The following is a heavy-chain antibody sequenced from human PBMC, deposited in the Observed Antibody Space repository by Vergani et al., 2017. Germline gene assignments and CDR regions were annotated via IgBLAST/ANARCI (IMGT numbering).Heavy chain of an antibody. Sequence: QVQLVQSGAEVKKPGSSVKVSCKASGGTFSSYAISWVRQAPGQGLEWMGGIIPIFGTANYAQKFQGRVTITADESTSTAYMELSSLRSEDTAVYYCASGAQLVYYCYMDVWGKGTTVTASS. CDR2: IIPIFGTA. V-gene: IGHV1-69*01. CDR3: ASGAQLVYYCYMDV. J-gene: IGHJ6*03. D-gene: IGHD6-6*01. CDR1: GGTFSSYA.